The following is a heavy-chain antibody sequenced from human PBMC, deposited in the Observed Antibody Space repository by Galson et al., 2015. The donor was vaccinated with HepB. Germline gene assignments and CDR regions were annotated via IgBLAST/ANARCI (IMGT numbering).Heavy chain of an antibody. V-gene: IGHV1-2*02. Sequence: SVKVSCKASGYTFTGYYMHWVRQAPGQGLEWMGWINPNSGGTNYAQKFQGRVTMTRDTSISTAYMEPSRLRSDDTAVYYCARRSYQLLSYYYYYYMDVWGKGTTVTVSS. CDR2: INPNSGGT. J-gene: IGHJ6*03. D-gene: IGHD2-2*01. CDR3: ARRSYQLLSYYYYYYMDV. CDR1: GYTFTGYY.